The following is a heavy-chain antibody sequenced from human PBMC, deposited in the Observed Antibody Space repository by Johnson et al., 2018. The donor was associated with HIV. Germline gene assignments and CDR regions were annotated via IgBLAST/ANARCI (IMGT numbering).Heavy chain of an antibody. Sequence: VQLVESGGGVVQPGGSLRLSCAASGFTVSSNYMSWVRQAPGKGLEWVSVIYSGGSTYYADPVKGRFTIPRYHSKNTLYLQMNSLRAEDTAGYYCARDWVQSPDYYDPVFFDIWGQGTMVTVSS. V-gene: IGHV3-66*01. CDR1: GFTVSSNY. D-gene: IGHD3-22*01. CDR3: ARDWVQSPDYYDPVFFDI. J-gene: IGHJ3*02. CDR2: IYSGGST.